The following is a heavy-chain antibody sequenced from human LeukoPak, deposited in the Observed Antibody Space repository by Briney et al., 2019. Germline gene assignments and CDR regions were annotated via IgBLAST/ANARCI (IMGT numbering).Heavy chain of an antibody. CDR1: GGPISSYY. V-gene: IGHV4-59*12. CDR3: ARYDSSIAVAGMGFDY. J-gene: IGHJ4*02. Sequence: SETLSLTCTVSGGPISSYYWSWIRQPPGKGLEWIGYIYYSGSTNYNPSLKSRVTISVDKSKNQFSLKLSSVTAADTAVYYCARYDSSIAVAGMGFDYWGQGTLVTVSS. CDR2: IYYSGST. D-gene: IGHD6-19*01.